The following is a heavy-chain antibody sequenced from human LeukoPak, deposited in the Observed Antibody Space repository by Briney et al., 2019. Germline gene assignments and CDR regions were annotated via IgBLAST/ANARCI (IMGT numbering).Heavy chain of an antibody. Sequence: KPSETLSLTCAVYGGSFSGYYWSWIRQPPGKGLEWIGEINHSGSTNYNPSLKSRVTISVDTSKKQFSLKLSSVTAADTAVYYCARLPSADIVVVPDDYYYYYMDVWGKGTTVTVSS. CDR1: GGSFSGYY. D-gene: IGHD2-2*01. CDR3: ARLPSADIVVVPDDYYYYYMDV. V-gene: IGHV4-34*01. CDR2: INHSGST. J-gene: IGHJ6*03.